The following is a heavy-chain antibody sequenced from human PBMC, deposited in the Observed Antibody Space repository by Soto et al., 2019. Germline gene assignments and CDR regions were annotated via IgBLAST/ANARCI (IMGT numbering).Heavy chain of an antibody. CDR2: SHQSGNT. J-gene: IGHJ4*02. Sequence: QVQLQESGPGLVKPSGTLSLTCAVSGVSIGSHDWWAWVRQPPGKGLEWIGESHQSGNTNYNPSLGSRVTISLDKSKNLFSLQLSSVTVADTAVYYCATRDTGRVYWGQGTLVTVSS. CDR1: GVSIGSHDW. CDR3: ATRDTGRVY. V-gene: IGHV4-4*02. D-gene: IGHD5-18*01.